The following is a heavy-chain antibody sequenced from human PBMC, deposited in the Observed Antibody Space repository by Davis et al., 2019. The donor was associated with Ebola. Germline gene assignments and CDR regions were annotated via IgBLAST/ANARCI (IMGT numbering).Heavy chain of an antibody. CDR2: IFSGDSDT. Sequence: GESLKISCQGSGYNFRDYWIAWVRQMAGKGPEWMGIIFSGDSDTRYSPSFEGQVTISVDRSINTAHLHWSSLKASDIAMYYCARQESLYGSSDYWGQGTLVTVSS. CDR1: GYNFRDYW. CDR3: ARQESLYGSSDY. V-gene: IGHV5-51*01. D-gene: IGHD2/OR15-2a*01. J-gene: IGHJ4*02.